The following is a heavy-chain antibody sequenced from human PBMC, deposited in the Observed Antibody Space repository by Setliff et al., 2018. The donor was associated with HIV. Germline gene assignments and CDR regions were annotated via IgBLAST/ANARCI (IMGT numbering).Heavy chain of an antibody. CDR1: GYSFTNYW. D-gene: IGHD3-10*01. CDR2: IYPIDSDT. V-gene: IGHV5-51*01. Sequence: PGESLKISCKGSGYSFTNYWVGWVRQMPGRGLEWMGIIYPIDSDTKYSPSFWGRVTISVDKSTNTAYLHWNSLRPADTAMYYCGGSGKSGELYAYWGQGTQVTVSS. CDR3: GGSGKSGELYAY. J-gene: IGHJ4*02.